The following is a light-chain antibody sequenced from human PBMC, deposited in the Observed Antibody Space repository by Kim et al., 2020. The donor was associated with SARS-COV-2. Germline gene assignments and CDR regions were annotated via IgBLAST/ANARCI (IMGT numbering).Light chain of an antibody. Sequence: APGERATLSWRARQGVGNDFAAGYQQKPVQAPRLLVHGAASRAAGITDRFSGIGSGTDITLIISRLEPEDFAVYYCQQDGDATITFGQGTRLEIK. CDR1: QGVGNDF. CDR3: QQDGDATIT. J-gene: IGKJ5*01. CDR2: GAA. V-gene: IGKV3-20*01.